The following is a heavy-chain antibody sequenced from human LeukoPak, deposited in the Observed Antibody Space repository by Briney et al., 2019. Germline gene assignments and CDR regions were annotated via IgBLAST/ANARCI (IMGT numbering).Heavy chain of an antibody. CDR2: INHSGST. V-gene: IGHV4-34*01. D-gene: IGHD4-17*01. CDR1: GGSFSGYY. Sequence: PSETLSLTCAVYGGSFSGYYWSWIRQPPGKGLEWIGEINHSGSTNYNPSLKSRVTISVDMSRNQFSLKLSSVTAADTAVYYCARGVHGDYYFDYWGQGTLVTVSS. CDR3: ARGVHGDYYFDY. J-gene: IGHJ4*02.